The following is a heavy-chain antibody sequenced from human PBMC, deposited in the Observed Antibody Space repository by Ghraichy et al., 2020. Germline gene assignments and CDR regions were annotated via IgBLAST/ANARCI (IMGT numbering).Heavy chain of an antibody. V-gene: IGHV4-59*08. CDR1: GGSISSYY. D-gene: IGHD5-12*01. J-gene: IGHJ4*02. Sequence: SETLSLTCTVSGGSISSYYWSWIRQPPGKGLEWIGYIYYSGSTNYNPSLKSRVTISVDTSKNQFSLKLSSVTAADTAVYYCARHGYSGYEIKKWGQGTLVTVSS. CDR3: ARHGYSGYEIKK. CDR2: IYYSGST.